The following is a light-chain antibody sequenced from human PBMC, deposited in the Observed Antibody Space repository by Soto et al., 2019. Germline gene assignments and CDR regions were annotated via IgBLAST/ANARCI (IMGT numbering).Light chain of an antibody. CDR2: GAS. J-gene: IGKJ1*01. CDR1: QGISDY. V-gene: IGKV1-27*01. Sequence: DIQMTQSPSSVSASVGDRVTITCRASQGISDYLAWYQQIPGKVPKLLIYGASTLHSGVPSRFSGSGSGTEFTRTISSLQPEDVATYYCQKYNSAPWTFGLGTTVEIK. CDR3: QKYNSAPWT.